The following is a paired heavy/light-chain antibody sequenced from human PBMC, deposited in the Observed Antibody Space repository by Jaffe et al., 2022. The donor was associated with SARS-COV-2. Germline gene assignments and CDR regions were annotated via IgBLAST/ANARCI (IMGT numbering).Light chain of an antibody. CDR2: DAS. V-gene: IGKV3-15*01. CDR3: QQYNNWPPVT. Sequence: EIVMTQSPATLSVSPGERATLSCRATQSVSSKLAWYQQKPGQAPRLLIYDASTRAAGIPARFSGSGSGTEFTLTISSLQSEDFAVYYCQQYNNWPPVTFGQGTKLEIK. J-gene: IGKJ2*01. CDR1: QSVSSK.
Heavy chain of an antibody. CDR2: ISGDGGST. V-gene: IGHV3-43*02. Sequence: EVQLVESGGGVVQPGGSLRLSCAASGFTFDDYAMHWVRQVPGKGLEWVSLISGDGGSTYYVDSVKGRFTISRDNSKNSLYLQMNSLRTEDTALYYCAKDTVGYTYASEFDYWGQGTLVTVSS. D-gene: IGHD5-18*01. J-gene: IGHJ4*02. CDR1: GFTFDDYA. CDR3: AKDTVGYTYASEFDY.